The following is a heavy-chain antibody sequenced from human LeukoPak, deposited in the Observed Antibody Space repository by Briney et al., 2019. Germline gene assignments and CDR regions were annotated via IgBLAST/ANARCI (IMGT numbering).Heavy chain of an antibody. V-gene: IGHV4-59*01. CDR3: AGSYHYYMDV. J-gene: IGHJ6*03. Sequence: SETLSLTCTVSCGSISNYYWSWIRQPPGKGLEWIGYISYIGSTKYNPSLKSRVTISEDTSKKQFSLKLSSVTAADTAVYYCAGSYHYYMDVWGKGTTVTVSS. CDR2: ISYIGST. CDR1: CGSISNYY.